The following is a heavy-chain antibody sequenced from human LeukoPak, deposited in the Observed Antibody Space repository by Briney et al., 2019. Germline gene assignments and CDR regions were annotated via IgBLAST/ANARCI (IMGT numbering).Heavy chain of an antibody. Sequence: GGSLRLSCAASGFTFSSYWMSWVRQAPGKGLEWVANIKQDGSEKYYVDSVKGRFTISRDNAKNSLYLQMNSLRAEDTAVHYCARDKGIAAAGPLDAFDIWGQGTMVTVSS. CDR1: GFTFSSYW. V-gene: IGHV3-7*01. CDR3: ARDKGIAAAGPLDAFDI. D-gene: IGHD6-13*01. CDR2: IKQDGSEK. J-gene: IGHJ3*02.